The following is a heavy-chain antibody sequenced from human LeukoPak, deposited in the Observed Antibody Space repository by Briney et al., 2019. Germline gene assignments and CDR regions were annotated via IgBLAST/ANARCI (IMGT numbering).Heavy chain of an antibody. CDR3: ARGHDSSGYIPDY. V-gene: IGHV1-2*02. Sequence: ASAKVSCKASGYTFTGYYMHWVRQAPGQGLEWMGWINPNSGGTNYAQKFQGRVTMTRDTSISTAYMELSRLRSDDTAVYYCARGHDSSGYIPDYWGQGTLVTVSS. CDR1: GYTFTGYY. D-gene: IGHD3-22*01. CDR2: INPNSGGT. J-gene: IGHJ4*02.